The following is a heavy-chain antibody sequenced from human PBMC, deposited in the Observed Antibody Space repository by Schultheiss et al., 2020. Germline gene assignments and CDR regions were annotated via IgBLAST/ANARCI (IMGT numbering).Heavy chain of an antibody. CDR1: GGSVSSGSYY. V-gene: IGHV4-39*02. Sequence: SETLSLTCTVSGGSVSSGSYYWSWVRQPPGKGLEWIGSIYYNGNTYYNPSLKSRVTISVDTSKNQFSLKLSSVTAADTAVYYCARDDYGDYGGLYWGQGTLVTVSS. CDR2: IYYNGNT. D-gene: IGHD4-17*01. CDR3: ARDDYGDYGGLY. J-gene: IGHJ4*02.